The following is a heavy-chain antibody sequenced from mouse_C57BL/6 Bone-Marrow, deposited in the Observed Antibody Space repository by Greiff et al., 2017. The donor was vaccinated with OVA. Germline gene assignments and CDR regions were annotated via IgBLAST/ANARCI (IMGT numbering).Heavy chain of an antibody. CDR1: GYAFSSSW. CDR2: IYPGDGDT. Sequence: VQLQQSGPELVKPGASVKISCKASGYAFSSSWMNWVKQRPGKGLEWIGRIYPGDGDTNYNGKFKGKATLTADKSSSTAYMQLSSLTSEDSAVYFCARRAKAMEYWGQGTSVTVSS. D-gene: IGHD3-1*01. CDR3: ARRAKAMEY. V-gene: IGHV1-82*01. J-gene: IGHJ4*01.